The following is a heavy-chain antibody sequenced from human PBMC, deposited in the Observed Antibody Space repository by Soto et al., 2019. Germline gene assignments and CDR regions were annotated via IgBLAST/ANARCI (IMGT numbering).Heavy chain of an antibody. CDR3: ATDSGIVVVPAAPYYYGMDV. J-gene: IGHJ6*02. Sequence: SVKVSCKASGGTFSSYAISRVQHAPGQGLELMWGIMPIVGRAKDAQKLEVSVTITAGESTSTAYMELSSLRFEETAVYSCATDSGIVVVPAAPYYYGMDVWGQGTTVTVYS. CDR1: GGTFSSYA. CDR2: IMPIVGRA. D-gene: IGHD2-2*01. V-gene: IGHV1-69*13.